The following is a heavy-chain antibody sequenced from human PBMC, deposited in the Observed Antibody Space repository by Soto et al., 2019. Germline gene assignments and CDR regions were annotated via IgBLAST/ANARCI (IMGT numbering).Heavy chain of an antibody. J-gene: IGHJ6*01. CDR1: GFTFSSYG. V-gene: IGHV3-30*18. CDR3: AKDVLRFLEWLAFYGMDV. D-gene: IGHD3-3*01. Sequence: QVPLVESGGGVVQPGRSLRLSCAASGFTFSSYGMHWVRQAPGKGLEWVAVISYDGSNKYYADSVKGRFTISRDNSKNTLYLQMNNLIAEDTAVYYCAKDVLRFLEWLAFYGMDVWGQGTTVPVSS. CDR2: ISYDGSNK.